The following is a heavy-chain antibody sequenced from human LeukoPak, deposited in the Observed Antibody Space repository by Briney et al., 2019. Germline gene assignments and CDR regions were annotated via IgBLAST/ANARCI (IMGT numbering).Heavy chain of an antibody. CDR2: FSASGSNT. CDR1: GFAFSSYA. Sequence: GGSLRLSCAASGFAFSSYAMTWVRQAPGKGLEWVSTFSASGSNTYYADSVKGRFTISRDNSKNTLYLQMNSLRAEDTALYYCAKELNWGSPPFDCWGQGTLVTVSS. J-gene: IGHJ4*02. D-gene: IGHD7-27*01. CDR3: AKELNWGSPPFDC. V-gene: IGHV3-23*01.